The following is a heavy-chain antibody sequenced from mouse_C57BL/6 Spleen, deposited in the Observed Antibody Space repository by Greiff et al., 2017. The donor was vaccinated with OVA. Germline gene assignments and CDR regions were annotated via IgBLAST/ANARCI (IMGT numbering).Heavy chain of an antibody. J-gene: IGHJ1*03. CDR3: ARFGPYWDFDV. V-gene: IGHV1-69*01. Sequence: QVQLQQPGAELVMPGASVKLSCKASGYTFTSYWMHWVKQRPGQGLEWIGEIDPSDSYTNYNQKFKGKSTLTVDKSSSTAYMQLSSLTSEDSAVYYCARFGPYWDFDVWGTGTTVTVSS. CDR1: GYTFTSYW. CDR2: IDPSDSYT.